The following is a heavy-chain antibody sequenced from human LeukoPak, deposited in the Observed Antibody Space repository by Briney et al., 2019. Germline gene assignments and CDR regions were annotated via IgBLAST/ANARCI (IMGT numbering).Heavy chain of an antibody. Sequence: ASVKVSCKDSGYTFTGYYLHWLRQAPGQGLEWMGWINPNSGGTNYAQKFQGRVTMTRDTSISTAYMELSRLRSDDTAVYYCARWMVGATGPAVFDYWGQGTLVTVSS. D-gene: IGHD1-26*01. CDR1: GYTFTGYY. CDR3: ARWMVGATGPAVFDY. CDR2: INPNSGGT. V-gene: IGHV1-2*02. J-gene: IGHJ4*02.